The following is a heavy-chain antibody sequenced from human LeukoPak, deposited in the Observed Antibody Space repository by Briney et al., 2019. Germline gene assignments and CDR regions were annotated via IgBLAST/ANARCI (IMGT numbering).Heavy chain of an antibody. J-gene: IGHJ3*02. V-gene: IGHV3-11*01. CDR2: ISSSGSTI. CDR1: GFTFSDYY. Sequence: PGGSLRLSCAASGFTFSDYYMSWIRQAPGKGLEWVSYISSSGSTIYYADSVKGRFTISRDNAKNSLYLQMNSLRAEVTAVYYCARDVRRCDAFDWLLLNDAFDIWGQGTMVTVSS. D-gene: IGHD3-9*01. CDR3: ARDVRRCDAFDWLLLNDAFDI.